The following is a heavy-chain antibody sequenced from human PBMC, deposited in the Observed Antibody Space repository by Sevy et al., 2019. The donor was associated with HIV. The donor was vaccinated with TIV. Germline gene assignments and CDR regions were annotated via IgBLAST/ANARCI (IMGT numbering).Heavy chain of an antibody. Sequence: SGPTLVNPTQTLTLTCTFSGFSLSTSGVGVGWIRQPPGKALEWLALIYWDDDKRYSPSLKSRLTITKDTSKNQVVLTMTNMDPVXXXXYYCAHRRGSGYCSGGSCYPPPFDIWGQGTMVTVSS. CDR2: IYWDDDK. CDR1: GFSLSTSGVG. CDR3: AHRRGSGYCSGGSCYPPPFDI. J-gene: IGHJ3*02. D-gene: IGHD2-15*01. V-gene: IGHV2-5*02.